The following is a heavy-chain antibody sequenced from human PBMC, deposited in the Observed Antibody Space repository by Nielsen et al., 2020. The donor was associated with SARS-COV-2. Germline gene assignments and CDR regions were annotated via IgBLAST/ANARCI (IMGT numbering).Heavy chain of an antibody. J-gene: IGHJ4*02. Sequence: WVRQAPGQGLEWMGGIIPIFGTPNYAQKLQGRVTITADESTSTGYMELSSLRSEDTAVYYCARDENYDYVWGSYRYRIPFDYWGQGTLVTVSS. D-gene: IGHD3-16*02. CDR2: IIPIFGTP. V-gene: IGHV1-69*01. CDR3: ARDENYDYVWGSYRYRIPFDY.